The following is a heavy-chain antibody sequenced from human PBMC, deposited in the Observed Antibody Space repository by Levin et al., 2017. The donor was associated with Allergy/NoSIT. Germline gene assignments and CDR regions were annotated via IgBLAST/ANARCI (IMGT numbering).Heavy chain of an antibody. CDR3: ARHLGSGYYFPDY. CDR1: GYSFTSYW. Sequence: PGGSLRLSCKGSGYSFTSYWIGWVRQMPGKGLEWMGIIYPGDSDTRYSPSFQGQVTISADKSISTAYLQWSSLKASDTAMYYCARHLGSGYYFPDYWGQGTLVTVSS. CDR2: IYPGDSDT. V-gene: IGHV5-51*01. D-gene: IGHD3-22*01. J-gene: IGHJ4*02.